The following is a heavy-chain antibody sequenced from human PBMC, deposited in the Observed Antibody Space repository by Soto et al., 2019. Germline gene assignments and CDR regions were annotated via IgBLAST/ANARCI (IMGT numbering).Heavy chain of an antibody. V-gene: IGHV3-30*18. D-gene: IGHD5-12*01. CDR1: GFTFSLYG. CDR2: TSYDGSNK. J-gene: IGHJ6*02. Sequence: QLVESGGGVVQPGRSLRLSCAASGFTFSLYGMHWVRQAPGKGLEWVAVTSYDGSNKYYADSVKGRFTISRDNSKNTLYLQMNSLRAEDTAVYYCAKDSGYSGYDVYDYYYGMDAWGQGTTVTVSS. CDR3: AKDSGYSGYDVYDYYYGMDA.